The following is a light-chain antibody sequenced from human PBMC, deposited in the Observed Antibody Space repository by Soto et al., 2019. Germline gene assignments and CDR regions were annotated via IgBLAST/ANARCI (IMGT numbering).Light chain of an antibody. CDR2: DGS. CDR3: PHYHGSPPWT. J-gene: IGKJ1*01. Sequence: EVGVTHSPPTLSVPPGQRATLSCRASTSVNGNLAWYQQKPGQTPRLRIYDGSTRANGVPARFSGRGSGTEFTLTISSLQSDDFALYFCPHYHGSPPWTFGERFRVQLK. V-gene: IGKV3-15*01. CDR1: TSVNGN.